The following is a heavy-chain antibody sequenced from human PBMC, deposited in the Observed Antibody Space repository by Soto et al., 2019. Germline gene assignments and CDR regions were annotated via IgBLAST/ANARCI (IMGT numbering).Heavy chain of an antibody. Sequence: SESLSLTCTVSGGSISSSDYYWSWIRQPPGKGLEWIGYIYYSGSTYYNPSLKSRVTISVDTSKNQFSLKLSSVTAADTAVYYCARLEYSSFLYYFDYWGQGALVTVSS. V-gene: IGHV4-30-4*01. J-gene: IGHJ4*02. CDR2: IYYSGST. CDR1: GGSISSSDYY. D-gene: IGHD6-6*01. CDR3: ARLEYSSFLYYFDY.